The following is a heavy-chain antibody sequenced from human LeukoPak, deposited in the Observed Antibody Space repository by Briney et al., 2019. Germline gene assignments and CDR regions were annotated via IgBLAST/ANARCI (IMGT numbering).Heavy chain of an antibody. CDR1: GGSISSGGYF. CDR3: VSQLGGTTFH. CDR2: VYYNGIT. Sequence: SETLSLTCTVSGGSISSGGYFWSWIRQPPGKGLEWIGYVYYNGITNYNPSLKSRVSISLDTSKNQFSLRLNSVTAAETAVYYCVSQLGGTTFHWGQGTLVTVSS. V-gene: IGHV4-61*08. D-gene: IGHD1/OR15-1a*01. J-gene: IGHJ4*02.